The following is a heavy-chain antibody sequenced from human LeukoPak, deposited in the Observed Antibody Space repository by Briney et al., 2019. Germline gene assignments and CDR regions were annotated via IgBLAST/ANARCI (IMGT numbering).Heavy chain of an antibody. CDR3: ARSLGCSSTSCYAP. J-gene: IGHJ5*02. CDR1: GYTFTSYG. Sequence: GASVKVSCKASGYTFTSYGISWVRQAPGQGLEWMGWISAYNGNTNYAQKLQGRVTMTTDTSTSIAYMELRSQRSDDTAVYYCARSLGCSSTSCYAPWGQGTLVTVSS. CDR2: ISAYNGNT. D-gene: IGHD2-2*01. V-gene: IGHV1-18*01.